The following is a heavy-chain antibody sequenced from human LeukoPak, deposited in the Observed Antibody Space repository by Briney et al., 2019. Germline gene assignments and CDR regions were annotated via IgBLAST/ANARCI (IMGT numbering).Heavy chain of an antibody. J-gene: IGHJ5*02. V-gene: IGHV2-5*01. Sequence: ESGPTLVNPTQTLTLTCTFSGFSLSTSGVGVGWIRQPPVKALEWLALIYWNDDKRYSPSLKSRLTISKDTSKNQVVLTMTNMDPVDTATYYCARSYSDYDYFNNWFDPWGQGTLVTVSS. D-gene: IGHD5-12*01. CDR3: ARSYSDYDYFNNWFDP. CDR2: IYWNDDK. CDR1: GFSLSTSGVG.